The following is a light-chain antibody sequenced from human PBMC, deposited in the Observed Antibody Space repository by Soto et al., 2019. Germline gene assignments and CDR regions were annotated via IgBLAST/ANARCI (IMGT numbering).Light chain of an antibody. CDR1: SSDVGGYNY. V-gene: IGLV2-14*01. CDR3: SSYTSSSLYV. CDR2: GVS. J-gene: IGLJ1*01. Sequence: QSALTQPASVSGSPGQSITIACTGTSSDVGGYNYVSWYQQHPGKSPKLMIYGVSNRTSGVSNRFSGSKSGNTASLTISGLQAEDEADYYCSSYTSSSLYVFGTGTKLTVL.